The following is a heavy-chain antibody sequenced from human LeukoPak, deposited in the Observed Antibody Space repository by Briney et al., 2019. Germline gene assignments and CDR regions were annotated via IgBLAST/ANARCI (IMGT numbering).Heavy chain of an antibody. CDR2: ISSSSSYT. CDR3: ARGTYCSGGSCYFDY. Sequence: PGGSLRLSCAASGFTFSDYYMSWIRQAPGKGLERVSYISSSSSYTNYADSVKGRFTISRDNAENSLYLQMNSLRAEDTAVYYCARGTYCSGGSCYFDYWGQGTLVTVSS. V-gene: IGHV3-11*06. D-gene: IGHD2-15*01. J-gene: IGHJ4*02. CDR1: GFTFSDYY.